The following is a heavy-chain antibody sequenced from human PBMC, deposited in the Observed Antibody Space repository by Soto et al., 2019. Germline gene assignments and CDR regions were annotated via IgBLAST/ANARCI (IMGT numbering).Heavy chain of an antibody. Sequence: ASVKVSCKASGYTFTAYYIHWVRQAPGQGLEWMGWINPKSGGANIAQKFQGWVTMTRDTSISTTYMELSNLRSNDTAVYYCARDYYDGSASYGIEFWGQGTMVTVSS. V-gene: IGHV1-2*04. CDR2: INPKSGGA. J-gene: IGHJ3*01. CDR3: ARDYYDGSASYGIEF. CDR1: GYTFTAYY. D-gene: IGHD3-16*01.